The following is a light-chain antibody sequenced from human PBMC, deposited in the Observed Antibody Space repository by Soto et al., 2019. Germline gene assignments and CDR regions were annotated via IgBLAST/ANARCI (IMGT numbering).Light chain of an antibody. J-gene: IGLJ3*02. CDR2: VNN. CDR3: QSYDSTLSGSWV. CDR1: SSNIGAGYD. Sequence: QLVLTQPPSVSGAPGQRVTISCTGSSSNIGAGYDVHWYQHLPGTAPKLLIYVNNNRPSGVPDRFSGSKSGTSASLAITGLQAEDEADYYCQSYDSTLSGSWVFGGGTQLTVL. V-gene: IGLV1-40*01.